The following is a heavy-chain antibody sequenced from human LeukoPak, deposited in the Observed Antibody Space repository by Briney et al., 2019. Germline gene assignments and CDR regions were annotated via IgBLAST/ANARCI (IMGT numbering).Heavy chain of an antibody. CDR1: GFTFDNFA. J-gene: IGHJ4*02. CDR2: IRYDGSNK. V-gene: IGHV3-30*04. D-gene: IGHD2-21*01. CDR3: ARDVWPDYFDY. Sequence: GRSLRLSCTASGFTFDNFAMHWVRQAPGKGLEWVAFIRYDGSNKCYADSVKGRFTISRDNSKNTLYLQMNSLRAEDTAVYYCARDVWPDYFDYWGQGTLVTVSS.